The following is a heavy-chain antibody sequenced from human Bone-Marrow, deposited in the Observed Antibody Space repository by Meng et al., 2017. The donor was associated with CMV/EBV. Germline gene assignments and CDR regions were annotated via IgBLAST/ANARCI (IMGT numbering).Heavy chain of an antibody. CDR1: GYIFTSHG. J-gene: IGHJ6*02. V-gene: IGHV1-69*06. CDR2: IIPIFGTA. Sequence: SVKVSCKASGYIFTSHGFSWVRQAPGQGLEWMGGIIPIFGTANYAQKFQGRVTITADKSTSTAYMELSSLRSEDTAVYYCASLGGVVVVPAAKDYYGMDVWGQGTTVTVSS. D-gene: IGHD2-2*01. CDR3: ASLGGVVVVPAAKDYYGMDV.